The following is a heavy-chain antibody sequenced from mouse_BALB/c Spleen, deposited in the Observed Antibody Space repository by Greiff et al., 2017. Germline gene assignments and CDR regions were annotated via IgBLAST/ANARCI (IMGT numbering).Heavy chain of an antibody. CDR2: ISSGSSTI. J-gene: IGHJ4*01. D-gene: IGHD2-3*01. V-gene: IGHV5-17*02. CDR1: GFTFSSFG. CDR3: AREGGYSYAMDY. Sequence: EVKVEESGGGLVQPGGSRKLSCAASGFTFSSFGMHCVRQAPEKGLEWVAYISSGSSTIYYADTVKGRFTISRDNPKNTLFLQMTSLRSEDTAMYDCAREGGYSYAMDYWGQGTSVTVSS.